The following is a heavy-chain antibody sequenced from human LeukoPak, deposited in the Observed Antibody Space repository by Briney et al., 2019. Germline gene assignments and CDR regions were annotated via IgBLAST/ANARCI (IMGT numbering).Heavy chain of an antibody. CDR3: ARDLGKYSSGWYWSDAFDI. J-gene: IGHJ3*02. CDR2: ISYDGSNK. D-gene: IGHD6-19*01. V-gene: IGHV3-30-3*01. CDR1: GFTFSSYA. Sequence: GRSLRLSCAASGFTFSSYAMHWVRQAPGKGLEWVAVISYDGSNKYYADSVKGRFTISRDNSKNTLYLQMNSLRAEDTAVYYCARDLGKYSSGWYWSDAFDIWGQGTMVTVSS.